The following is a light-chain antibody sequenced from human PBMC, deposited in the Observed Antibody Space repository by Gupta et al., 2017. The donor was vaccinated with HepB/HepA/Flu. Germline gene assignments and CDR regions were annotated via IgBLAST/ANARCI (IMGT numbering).Light chain of an antibody. CDR2: GEN. CDR3: HSRYTSGNRSP. Sequence: SSELTQDPTVSVALGQTVRITCQGDRLRRFYANWYQQKPGQAPVLVLSGENSRPSGIPDRFSGSRSGNTASLTITGAQAEDEADYYCHSRYTSGNRSPFGGGTRLTVL. J-gene: IGLJ2*01. CDR1: RLRRFY. V-gene: IGLV3-19*01.